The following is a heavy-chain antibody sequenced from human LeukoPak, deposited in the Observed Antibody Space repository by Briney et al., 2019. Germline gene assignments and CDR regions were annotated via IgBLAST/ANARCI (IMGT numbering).Heavy chain of an antibody. CDR2: ISSSSSYI. CDR3: ARDPIDGYNLIGVDY. D-gene: IGHD5-24*01. CDR1: GFTFSSYS. V-gene: IGHV3-21*01. J-gene: IGHJ4*02. Sequence: GGSLRLSCAASGFTFSSYSMNWVRQAPGKGLEWVLSISSSSSYIYYADSVKGRFTISRDNAKNSLYLQMNSLRAEDTAVYYCARDPIDGYNLIGVDYWGQGTLVTVSS.